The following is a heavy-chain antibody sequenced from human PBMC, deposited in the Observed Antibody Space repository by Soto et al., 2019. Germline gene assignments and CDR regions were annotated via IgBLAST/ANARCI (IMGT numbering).Heavy chain of an antibody. V-gene: IGHV3-30-3*01. CDR3: EGEIQELPYGSAF. Sequence: PGKGMEWVAVISYDGSNKYYADSVKGRFTISRDNSKNTLYLQMNSLRSEYTAVFYSEGEIQELPYGSAFRXQGTSV. CDR2: ISYDGSNK. J-gene: IGHJ6*01. D-gene: IGHD3-10*01.